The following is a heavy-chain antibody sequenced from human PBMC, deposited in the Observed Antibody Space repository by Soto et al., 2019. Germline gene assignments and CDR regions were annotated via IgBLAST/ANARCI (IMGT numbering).Heavy chain of an antibody. V-gene: IGHV1-69*01. Sequence: QVQLVQSGAEVKKPGSSVKVSCKASGGTFSSYAISWVRQAPGQGLEWMGGIIPIFGTANYAQKFQGRVTITADESTSTAYMERSSLRSEDTAVYYCARRGSGFLGHYGMDVWGQGTAVTVSS. CDR3: ARRGSGFLGHYGMDV. CDR2: IIPIFGTA. J-gene: IGHJ6*02. D-gene: IGHD3-3*01. CDR1: GGTFSSYA.